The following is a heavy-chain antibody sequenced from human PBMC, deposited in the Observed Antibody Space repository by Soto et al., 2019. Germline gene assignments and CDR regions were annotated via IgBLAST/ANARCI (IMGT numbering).Heavy chain of an antibody. CDR3: ARPTYGGGYYYGMDV. J-gene: IGHJ6*02. D-gene: IGHD4-17*01. CDR1: GYSFTSYW. V-gene: IGHV5-51*01. CDR2: IYPGDSDT. Sequence: GESLKISCKGSGYSFTSYWIGWVRQMPGKGLEWMGIIYPGDSDTRYSPSFQGQVTISADKSISTAYLQMNSLRAEDTAVYYCARPTYGGGYYYGMDVWGQGTTVTVSS.